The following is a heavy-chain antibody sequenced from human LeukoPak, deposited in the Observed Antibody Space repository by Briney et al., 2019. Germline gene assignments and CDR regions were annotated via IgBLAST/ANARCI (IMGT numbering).Heavy chain of an antibody. CDR1: GFTFSSYG. V-gene: IGHV3-49*04. J-gene: IGHJ4*02. CDR3: TRALPDYVWGSYRFDY. D-gene: IGHD3-16*02. Sequence: GGTLRLSCAASGFTFSSYGMSWVRQAPGKGLEWVGFIRSKAYGGTTEYAASVKGRLTISRDDSKSIAYLQMNSLKTEDTAVYYCTRALPDYVWGSYRFDYWGQGTLVTVSS. CDR2: IRSKAYGGTT.